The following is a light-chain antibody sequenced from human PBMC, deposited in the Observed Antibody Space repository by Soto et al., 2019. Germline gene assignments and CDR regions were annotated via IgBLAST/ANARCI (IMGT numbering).Light chain of an antibody. J-gene: IGKJ1*01. CDR3: QQYGSSPWT. CDR1: KSVSSSY. Sequence: EIPLRQSPGPLSLSPGQRATLSCRASKSVSSSYLAWYQQKPGQAPRLLIYGASSRATGIPDRFSGSGSGTDFTLTISSLEPEDFAVYYCQQYGSSPWTFGQGTKVDNK. CDR2: GAS. V-gene: IGKV3-20*01.